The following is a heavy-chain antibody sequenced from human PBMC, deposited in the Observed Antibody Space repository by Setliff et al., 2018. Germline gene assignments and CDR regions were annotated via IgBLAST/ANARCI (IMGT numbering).Heavy chain of an antibody. D-gene: IGHD3-10*01. CDR2: INAGNGNT. V-gene: IGHV1-3*01. CDR3: AGVLRDYYGSGSYYNWFDP. Sequence: GASVKVSCKASGYTFTSYSMHWVRQAPGQSLEWMGWINAGNGNTKYSQKFQGRVTITRDTSASTAYMELSSLRSEDTAVYFCAGVLRDYYGSGSYYNWFDPWGQGTRVTVS. CDR1: GYTFTSYS. J-gene: IGHJ5*02.